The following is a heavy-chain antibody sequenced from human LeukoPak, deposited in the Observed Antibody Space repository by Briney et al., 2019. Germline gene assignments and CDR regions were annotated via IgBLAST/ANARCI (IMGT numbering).Heavy chain of an antibody. CDR1: GFTFSSYA. V-gene: IGHV3-48*01. CDR3: ARDIDIGATMIVVVINGAFDI. Sequence: PGGSLRLSCAASGFTFSSYAMSWVRQAPGKGLEWVSYISSSGTTIYYADSVKGRFTISRDNSKNTLYLQMNSLRAEDTAVYYCARDIDIGATMIVVVINGAFDIWGQGTMVTVSS. J-gene: IGHJ3*02. D-gene: IGHD3-22*01. CDR2: ISSSGTTI.